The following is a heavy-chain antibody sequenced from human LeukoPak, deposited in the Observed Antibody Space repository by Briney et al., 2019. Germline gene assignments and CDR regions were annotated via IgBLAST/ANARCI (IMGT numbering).Heavy chain of an antibody. J-gene: IGHJ5*02. V-gene: IGHV4-39*07. D-gene: IGHD3-22*01. CDR2: IYYSGST. CDR3: ARKLKRITMIVAPPGLGFDP. CDR1: GGSISSSSYY. Sequence: SETLSLTCTVSGGSISSSSYYWGWIRQPPGNGLEWIGSIYYSGSTYYNPSLKSRVTISVDTSKNQFSLKLSSVTAADTAVYYCARKLKRITMIVAPPGLGFDPWGQGTLVTVSS.